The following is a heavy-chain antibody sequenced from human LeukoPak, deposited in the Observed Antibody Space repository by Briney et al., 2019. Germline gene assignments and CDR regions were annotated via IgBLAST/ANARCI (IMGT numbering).Heavy chain of an antibody. CDR2: ISGSGGST. D-gene: IGHD6-6*01. Sequence: GGSLRLSCAASGFTFSSYAMSWVRQAPGKGLEWVSAISGSGGSTYYADSVRGRFIISRDNSKNTLYLQLNRLTAEDTAVYYCARLHSSSPDYWGQGALVTVSS. CDR3: ARLHSSSPDY. J-gene: IGHJ4*02. V-gene: IGHV3-23*01. CDR1: GFTFSSYA.